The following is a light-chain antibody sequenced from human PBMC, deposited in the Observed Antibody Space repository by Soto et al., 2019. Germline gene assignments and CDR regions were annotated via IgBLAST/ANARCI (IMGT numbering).Light chain of an antibody. CDR3: AAWDDSLSGVV. V-gene: IGLV1-47*01. Sequence: QSVLTQPPSASGTPGQRVTISCSGSSSNIGRNYVSWYQQLPGTAPKLLIYTNNQRPSGVPDRFSGSKSGTSASLAISGLRSEDEADYHCAAWDDSLSGVVFGGGTKLTVL. J-gene: IGLJ2*01. CDR2: TNN. CDR1: SSNIGRNY.